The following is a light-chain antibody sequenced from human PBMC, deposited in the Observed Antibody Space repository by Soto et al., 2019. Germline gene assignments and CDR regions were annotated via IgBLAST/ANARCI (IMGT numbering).Light chain of an antibody. Sequence: QSALTQPASVSGSPGQSITISCTGTSSDVGGYNYVSWYQQHPGKAPKLMICDVSNRPSGVSNRFSGSKSGNTASLTISGLQAEDEADYYCSSYTSSSPDVFGTGTKLTVL. CDR2: DVS. V-gene: IGLV2-14*01. CDR3: SSYTSSSPDV. CDR1: SSDVGGYNY. J-gene: IGLJ1*01.